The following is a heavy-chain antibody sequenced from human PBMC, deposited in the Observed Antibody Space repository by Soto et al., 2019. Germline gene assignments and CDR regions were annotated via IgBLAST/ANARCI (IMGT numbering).Heavy chain of an antibody. V-gene: IGHV3-23*01. CDR2: VTGTSGGT. CDR3: ANRHACPNPGGRVQGQHYFDY. D-gene: IGHD2-8*01. Sequence: EVQLLESGGGLVQRGGSLRLSCAVSGFTFSNYAMSWVRQTPGKGLEWVSTVTGTSGGTYYADSVKGRFTISRDNSKKTFNLQKNSLSVVDTAIYYFANRHACPNPGGRVQGQHYFDYWGQGTLVTVSS. J-gene: IGHJ4*02. CDR1: GFTFSNYA.